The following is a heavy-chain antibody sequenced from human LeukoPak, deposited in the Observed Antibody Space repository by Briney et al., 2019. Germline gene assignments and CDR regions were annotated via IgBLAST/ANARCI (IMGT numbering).Heavy chain of an antibody. D-gene: IGHD6-13*01. J-gene: IGHJ5*02. CDR2: IYYSGST. CDR1: GGSVSSGSYY. Sequence: SETLSLTCTVSGGSVSSGSYYWSWIRQPPGKGLEWIGYIYYSGSTNYSPSLKSRVTISVDTSKNQFSLKLSSVTAADTAVYYCARGVAAGCRWFDPWGQGTLVTVSS. CDR3: ARGVAAGCRWFDP. V-gene: IGHV4-61*01.